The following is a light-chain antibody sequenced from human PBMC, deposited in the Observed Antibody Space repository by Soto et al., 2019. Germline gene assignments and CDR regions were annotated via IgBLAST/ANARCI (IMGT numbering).Light chain of an antibody. CDR3: SSYTSSSTYV. CDR2: EVS. J-gene: IGLJ1*01. V-gene: IGLV2-14*01. Sequence: QSVLTQPASVSGSPGQSIAISCTGTTSDVGGYNYVSWYQQHPGKVPKLLIHEVSNRPSGVSNRFSGSKSGNTASLTISGLQAEDEADYYCSSYTSSSTYVFGTGTKVTAL. CDR1: TSDVGGYNY.